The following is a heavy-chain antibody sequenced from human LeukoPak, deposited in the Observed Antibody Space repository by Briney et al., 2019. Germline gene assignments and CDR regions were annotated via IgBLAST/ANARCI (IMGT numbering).Heavy chain of an antibody. CDR2: INHSGST. D-gene: IGHD2-2*01. CDR1: GGSFSGYY. CDR3: ARGGRGVPAARYYYYYGMDV. Sequence: PSETLSLTCAVYGGSFSGYYWSWIRQPPGKGLEWIGEINHSGSTNYNPSLKSRVTISVDTSKNQFSLKLSSVTAADTAVYYCARGGRGVPAARYYYYYGMDVWGQGTTVTVSS. J-gene: IGHJ6*02. V-gene: IGHV4-34*01.